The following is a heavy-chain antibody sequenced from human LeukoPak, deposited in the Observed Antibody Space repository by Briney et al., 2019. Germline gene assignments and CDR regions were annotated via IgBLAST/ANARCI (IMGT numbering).Heavy chain of an antibody. J-gene: IGHJ4*02. CDR2: IYSGGST. CDR1: GFTVSSNY. Sequence: PGGSLRLSCAASGFTVSSNYMSWVRQAPGKGLEWVSVIYSGGSTYYADSVKGRFTISRDNSKNTLYLQMNSLRAEDTAVYYCARLNSGYDSYFDYWGQGTLVTVSS. V-gene: IGHV3-66*04. CDR3: ARLNSGYDSYFDY. D-gene: IGHD5-12*01.